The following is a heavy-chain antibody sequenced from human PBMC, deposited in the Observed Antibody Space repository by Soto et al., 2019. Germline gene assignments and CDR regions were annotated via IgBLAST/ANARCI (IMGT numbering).Heavy chain of an antibody. CDR1: GGSFSGYY. D-gene: IGHD6-6*01. CDR3: ARGPRSTSIAPYDY. CDR2: INHSGST. V-gene: IGHV4-34*01. Sequence: SETLSLTCAVYGGSFSGYYWSWIRQPPGKGLEWIGEINHSGSTTYNASLKSRVTISVDTSKNQFSLKLSSVTAADTAVYYCARGPRSTSIAPYDYWGQGTLVTVSS. J-gene: IGHJ4*02.